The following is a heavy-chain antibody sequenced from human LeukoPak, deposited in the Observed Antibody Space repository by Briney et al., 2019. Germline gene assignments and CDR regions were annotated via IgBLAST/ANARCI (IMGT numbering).Heavy chain of an antibody. D-gene: IGHD6-13*01. Sequence: GGSLRLSCAASGFTFSSYAMSWVRQAPGKGLEWVSAISGSGGSTYYADSVKGRFTISRDNSKNTLYLQMNNLRAEDTAVYYCAKAPYSSSWYYFDYWGQGTLVTVSS. CDR3: AKAPYSSSWYYFDY. V-gene: IGHV3-23*01. CDR2: ISGSGGST. CDR1: GFTFSSYA. J-gene: IGHJ4*02.